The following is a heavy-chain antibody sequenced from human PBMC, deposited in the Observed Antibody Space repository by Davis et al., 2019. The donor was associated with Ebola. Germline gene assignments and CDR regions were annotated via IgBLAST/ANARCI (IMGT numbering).Heavy chain of an antibody. CDR2: IGGSGGST. D-gene: IGHD3-3*01. CDR1: VITFSSYA. J-gene: IGHJ6*04. Sequence: GGSLRLSCTDSVITFSSYAMTWVRQAPGKGLEWVSAIGGSGGSTYYADSVKGRFTISRDNSKKTLYLQMNSLRAEDTAVYYCAKSGLSFGVVKYHYGMDVWGKGTTVTVSS. CDR3: AKSGLSFGVVKYHYGMDV. V-gene: IGHV3-23*01.